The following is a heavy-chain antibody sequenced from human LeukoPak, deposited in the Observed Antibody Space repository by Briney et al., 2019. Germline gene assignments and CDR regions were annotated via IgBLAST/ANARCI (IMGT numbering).Heavy chain of an antibody. CDR1: GGSISSSSYY. CDR3: ARQDSSGYCDY. J-gene: IGHJ4*02. D-gene: IGHD3-22*01. CDR2: IYYSGST. V-gene: IGHV4-39*01. Sequence: SETLSLTCTVSGGSISSSSYYWGWIRQPPGKGLEWIGSIYYSGSTYYNPSLKSRVTISVDTSKNQFSLKLSSVTAADTAVYYCARQDSSGYCDYWGQGTLVTVSS.